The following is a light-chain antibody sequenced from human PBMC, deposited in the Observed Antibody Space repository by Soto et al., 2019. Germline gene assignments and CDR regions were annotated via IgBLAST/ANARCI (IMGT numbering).Light chain of an antibody. CDR1: SSDVGGYNY. CDR2: EVR. J-gene: IGLJ1*01. V-gene: IGLV2-14*01. Sequence: QSALAQPASVSGSPGQSITISCTGTSSDVGGYNYVSWYQQHPGKAPKLMIYEVRNRPSGVSSRFSGSKSGNTASLTISGLQAEDEGDYFCSSYGSTSTRYVFGTGTKLTVL. CDR3: SSYGSTSTRYV.